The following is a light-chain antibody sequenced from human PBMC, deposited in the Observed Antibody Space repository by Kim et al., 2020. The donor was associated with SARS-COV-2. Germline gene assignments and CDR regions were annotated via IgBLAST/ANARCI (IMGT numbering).Light chain of an antibody. CDR1: QSISSN. CDR2: GAS. CDR3: QQYNNWPRT. J-gene: IGKJ1*01. Sequence: EIVMTQSPATLSVSPGERATLSCRASQSISSNVVWYQQKPGQAPRLLIYGASTRATGFPARFSGSGSGTEFTLTITSLQSEDFAVYYCQQYNNWPRTFGQGTKVDIK. V-gene: IGKV3-15*01.